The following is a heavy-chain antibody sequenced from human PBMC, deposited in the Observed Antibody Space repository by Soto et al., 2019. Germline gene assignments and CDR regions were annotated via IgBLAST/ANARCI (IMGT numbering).Heavy chain of an antibody. D-gene: IGHD4-17*01. V-gene: IGHV2-5*01. CDR1: GVSVTSGVGD. CDR3: AKRSPGPYGYDV. J-gene: IGHJ6*02. CDR2: IYLNDEQ. Sequence: CGPTLVNLSQTCTLTWTFSGVSVTSGVGDGGGIRQPPEEALEWLALIYLNDEQYYTPSLRNRLTITRDNSKKQVVLKMTNMEPVDTATYYCAKRSPGPYGYDVWCQGIIVTLSS.